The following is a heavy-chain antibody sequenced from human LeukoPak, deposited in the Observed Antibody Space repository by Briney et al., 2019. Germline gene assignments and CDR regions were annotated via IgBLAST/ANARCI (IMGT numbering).Heavy chain of an antibody. Sequence: SETLSLTCTVSGGSISSYYWSWIRQPPGKGLEWIGYVYYSGNTNYNPSLKSRVTISVETSKNQLSLKLSSVTAADTAVYYCARDNYDSSGYYRPLDYWGQGTLVTVPS. J-gene: IGHJ4*02. CDR3: ARDNYDSSGYYRPLDY. CDR1: GGSISSYY. V-gene: IGHV4-59*01. CDR2: VYYSGNT. D-gene: IGHD3-22*01.